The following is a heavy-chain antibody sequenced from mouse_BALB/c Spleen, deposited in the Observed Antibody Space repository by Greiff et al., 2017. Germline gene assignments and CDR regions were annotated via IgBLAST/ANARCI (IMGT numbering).Heavy chain of an antibody. CDR1: GYSITSGYY. CDR3: AREALRLPSWFAY. CDR2: ISYDGSN. V-gene: IGHV3-6*02. D-gene: IGHD1-2*01. Sequence: VQLKESGPGLVKPSQSLSLTCSVTGYSITSGYYWNWIRQFPGNKLEWMGYISYDGSNNYNPSLKNRISITRDTSKNQFFLKLNSVTTEDTATYYCAREALRLPSWFAYWGQGTLVTVSA. J-gene: IGHJ3*01.